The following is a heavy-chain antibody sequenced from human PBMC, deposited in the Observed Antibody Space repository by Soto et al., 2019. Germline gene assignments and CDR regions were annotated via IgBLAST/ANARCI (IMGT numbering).Heavy chain of an antibody. CDR1: GFTFSDYY. D-gene: IGHD5-12*01. V-gene: IGHV3-11*01. CDR2: ISSSGSTI. Sequence: QVQLVESGGGLVKPGGSLRLSCAASGFTFSDYYMSWIRQAPWKGLEWVSYISSSGSTIYYADSVKGRFTISRDNAKNSLYLQMNRLRAEDTAVYYCASDRRDGYNPSYWGQGTLVTVSS. J-gene: IGHJ4*02. CDR3: ASDRRDGYNPSY.